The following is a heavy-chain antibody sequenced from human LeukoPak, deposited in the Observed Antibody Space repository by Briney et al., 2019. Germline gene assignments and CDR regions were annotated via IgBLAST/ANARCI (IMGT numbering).Heavy chain of an antibody. J-gene: IGHJ4*02. D-gene: IGHD3-9*01. V-gene: IGHV3-23*01. CDR3: AKWGDYDILTGYYDSDY. Sequence: QSGGSLRLSCAASGFTFSNYAMSWVRQAPGKGLEWVSAVSGRDDSTYYADSVKGRFTISRDNSKNTLYLQMNSLRAEDTAVYYRAKWGDYDILTGYYDSDYWGQGTLVTVSS. CDR1: GFTFSNYA. CDR2: VSGRDDST.